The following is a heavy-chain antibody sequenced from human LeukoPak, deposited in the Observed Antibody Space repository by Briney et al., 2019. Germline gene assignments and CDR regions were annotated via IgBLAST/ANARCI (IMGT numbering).Heavy chain of an antibody. CDR3: ARDVDSTHHYDY. Sequence: SETLSLTCTVSGGSISGYYWNWSRQPPGKGVEWIGIIYQSGNTYYTPSLKSRVTISVDTSKNQFSLKLSSVTAADTAVYYCARDVDSTHHYDYWGQGILVTVSS. J-gene: IGHJ4*02. CDR1: GGSISGYY. CDR2: IYQSGNT. D-gene: IGHD6-13*01. V-gene: IGHV4-59*12.